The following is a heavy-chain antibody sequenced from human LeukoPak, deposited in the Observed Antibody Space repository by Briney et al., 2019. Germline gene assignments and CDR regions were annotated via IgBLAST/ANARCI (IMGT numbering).Heavy chain of an antibody. V-gene: IGHV4-59*01. D-gene: IGHD3-10*01. Sequence: SETLSLPCTVSGYSISSYYWSWIRQPPGKGLEWIGYIFYSGSTNYNPSLKSRVTISVDTSKNQFSLKLSSVTAADTAVYYCARTYGSGSLIFDYWGQGTLVTVSS. CDR1: GYSISSYY. CDR2: IFYSGST. J-gene: IGHJ4*02. CDR3: ARTYGSGSLIFDY.